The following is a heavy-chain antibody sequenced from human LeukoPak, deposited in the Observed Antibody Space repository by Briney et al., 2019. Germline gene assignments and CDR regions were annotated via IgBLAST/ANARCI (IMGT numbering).Heavy chain of an antibody. CDR2: INPRGDEA. J-gene: IGHJ5*02. CDR1: GYSFTSNY. D-gene: IGHD2/OR15-2a*01. Sequence: ASVKVSCKASGYSFTSNYIHWVRQAPGQGLEWMGVINPRGDEAVYAQKFQGRVTMTRDTPTSTAYMELSSLGSEDTAIFYCARDNSRNGGTFTSWWFDPWGQGTLVIVSS. CDR3: ARDNSRNGGTFTSWWFDP. V-gene: IGHV1-46*01.